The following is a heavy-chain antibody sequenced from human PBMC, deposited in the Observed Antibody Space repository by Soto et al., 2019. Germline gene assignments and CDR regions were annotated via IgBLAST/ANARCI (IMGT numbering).Heavy chain of an antibody. J-gene: IGHJ4*02. CDR2: IYYSGST. CDR1: GGSISSYY. V-gene: IGHV4-59*12. Sequence: ASETLSLTCTVSGGSISSYYWSWIRQPPGKGLEWIGYIYYSGSTNYNPSLKSRVTISVDTSKNQFSLKLSSVTAADTAVYYCAREYSSYDYGDGRFIDYWGQGTLVTVSS. CDR3: AREYSSYDYGDGRFIDY. D-gene: IGHD4-17*01.